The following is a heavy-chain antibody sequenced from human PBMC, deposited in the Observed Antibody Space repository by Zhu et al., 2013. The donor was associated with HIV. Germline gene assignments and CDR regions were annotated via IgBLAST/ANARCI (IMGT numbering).Heavy chain of an antibody. CDR3: ARDPXTRYYTDV. J-gene: IGHJ6*03. V-gene: IGHV1-2*02. CDR2: INPKNGVT. D-gene: IGHD3-9*01. CDR1: GYRFTAYY. Sequence: QVQLLQSGAEVKRPGASVTVSCRPSGYRFTAYYIHWVRQAPGKGIEWMGWINPKNGVTKMAQTFQGRVILTRDTSVNTVYMELRSLTSDDSAVNYCARDPXTRYYTDVWGKGASVIVSS.